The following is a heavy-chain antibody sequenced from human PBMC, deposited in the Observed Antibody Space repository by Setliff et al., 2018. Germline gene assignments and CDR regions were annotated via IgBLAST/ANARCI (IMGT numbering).Heavy chain of an antibody. D-gene: IGHD6-19*01. V-gene: IGHV1-8*02. J-gene: IGHJ4*02. CDR1: GGTFSSYA. CDR3: ARVAGQPPNYFDY. Sequence: ASVKVSCKASGGTFSSYAINWVRQATGQGLEWMGWMNPNSGNTGYAQKFQGRVTMTRNTSISTAYMELSSLRSEDTAVYYCARVAGQPPNYFDYWGQGTLVTVSS. CDR2: MNPNSGNT.